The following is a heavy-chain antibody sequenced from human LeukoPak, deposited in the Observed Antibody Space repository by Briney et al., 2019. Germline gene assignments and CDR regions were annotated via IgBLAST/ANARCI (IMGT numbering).Heavy chain of an antibody. CDR2: ISGSGGST. CDR1: GFTFSSYA. CDR3: AKSESSGWYPD. V-gene: IGHV3-23*01. J-gene: IGHJ4*02. D-gene: IGHD6-19*01. Sequence: GGSLRLSCAASGFTFSSYAMSWVRQAPGKGLEWVSAISGSGGSTYYADSVKGRFTISRDNSKNTLYLQMNSLGAEDTAVYYCAKSESSGWYPDWGQGTLVTVSS.